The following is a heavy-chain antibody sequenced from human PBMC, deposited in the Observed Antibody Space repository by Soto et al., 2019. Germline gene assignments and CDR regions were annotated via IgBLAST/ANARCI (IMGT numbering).Heavy chain of an antibody. D-gene: IGHD2-2*01. CDR3: ASTQLGHWRSTSCYVRVWAFHI. CDR2: IYYSGST. J-gene: IGHJ3*02. CDR1: GGSISSYY. Sequence: SETLSLTCTVSGGSISSYYWSWIRQPPGKGLEWIGYIYYSGSTNYNPSLKSRVTISVDTSKNQFSLKLSSVTAADTAVYYCASTQLGHWRSTSCYVRVWAFHIWGQGTMVIVSS. V-gene: IGHV4-59*01.